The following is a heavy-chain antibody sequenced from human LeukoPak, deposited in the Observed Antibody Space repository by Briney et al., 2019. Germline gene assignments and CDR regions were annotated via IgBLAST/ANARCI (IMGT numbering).Heavy chain of an antibody. CDR1: GYTFTSYV. J-gene: IGHJ4*02. D-gene: IGHD3-22*01. CDR2: ISAYNRNT. Sequence: ASVKASCKPSGYTFTSYVISWVRQAPGHELKWMGWISAYNRNTNYAQKLQGRVTMTTDTSTSTAYMELSSLRSEDTAVYYCARAGDPYYYGSSGYYYLPRFDYWGQGTLVTVSS. CDR3: ARAGDPYYYGSSGYYYLPRFDY. V-gene: IGHV1-18*01.